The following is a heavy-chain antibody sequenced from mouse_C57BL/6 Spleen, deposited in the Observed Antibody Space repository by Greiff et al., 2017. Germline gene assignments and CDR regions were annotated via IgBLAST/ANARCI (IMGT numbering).Heavy chain of an antibody. CDR1: GFTFSSYA. J-gene: IGHJ1*03. CDR3: ARDRGETGYWYFDV. CDR2: ISDGGSYT. V-gene: IGHV5-4*01. D-gene: IGHD4-1*01. Sequence: EVKLMESGGGLVKPGGSLKLSCAASGFTFSSYAMSWVRQTPEKRLEWVANISDGGSYTYYPDNVKGRFTISRDNAKNNLYLQMSHLKSEDTAMYYCARDRGETGYWYFDVWGTGTTVTVSS.